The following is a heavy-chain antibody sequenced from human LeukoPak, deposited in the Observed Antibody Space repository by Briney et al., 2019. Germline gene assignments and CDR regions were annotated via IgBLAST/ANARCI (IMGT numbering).Heavy chain of an antibody. D-gene: IGHD6-19*01. CDR3: ARDEVTAVAGILAVAFDI. CDR2: ISAYNGNT. Sequence: ASVKVSCKASGYTFTSYGISWVRQAPGQGLEWMGWISAYNGNTNYAQKLQGRVTMTTDTSTSTAYMELRSLRSDDTAVYYCARDEVTAVAGILAVAFDIWGQGTTVTVSS. J-gene: IGHJ3*02. V-gene: IGHV1-18*01. CDR1: GYTFTSYG.